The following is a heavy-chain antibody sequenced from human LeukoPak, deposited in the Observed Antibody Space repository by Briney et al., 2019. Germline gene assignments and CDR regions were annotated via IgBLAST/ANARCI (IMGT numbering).Heavy chain of an antibody. Sequence: GRSLRLSCAASGFTFSSYGMHWVRQAPGKGLEWVAVISYDGSNKYYADSVKGRFTISRDNSKNTLYLQMNSLRAEDTAVYYCARKGYSGYDYLDYWGQGTLVTVSS. CDR2: ISYDGSNK. CDR1: GFTFSSYG. V-gene: IGHV3-30*03. CDR3: ARKGYSGYDYLDY. J-gene: IGHJ4*02. D-gene: IGHD5-12*01.